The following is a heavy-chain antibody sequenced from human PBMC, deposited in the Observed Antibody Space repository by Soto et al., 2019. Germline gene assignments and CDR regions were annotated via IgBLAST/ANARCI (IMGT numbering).Heavy chain of an antibody. V-gene: IGHV3-74*01. Sequence: EEQLVESGGGLVQPGGSLRLSCAASGFTFSSYWMHWVRQAPGKGLVWVSRINPGGSITAYADSVKGRFTISRDNAKNTLYLQMNTLRGDDTAVYYCARVPPGKYGVWNYWGQGTLVTVSS. D-gene: IGHD2-8*01. CDR3: ARVPPGKYGVWNY. CDR1: GFTFSSYW. CDR2: INPGGSIT. J-gene: IGHJ4*02.